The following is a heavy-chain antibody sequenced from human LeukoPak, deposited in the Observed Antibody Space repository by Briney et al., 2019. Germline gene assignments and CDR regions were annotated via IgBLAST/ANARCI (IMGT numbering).Heavy chain of an antibody. Sequence: ASVTVSCKSSGGTFSRYAINWVRQAPGQGLEWMGGIIPIFGKANYAQKCQGRVTITTDESTSTAYMELSSLRSEDKAVYYCATVIVPSAIYYYYYYMDVWGKGTTVTVSS. J-gene: IGHJ6*03. CDR2: IIPIFGKA. CDR1: GGTFSRYA. V-gene: IGHV1-69*05. CDR3: ATVIVPSAIYYYYYYMDV. D-gene: IGHD2-2*02.